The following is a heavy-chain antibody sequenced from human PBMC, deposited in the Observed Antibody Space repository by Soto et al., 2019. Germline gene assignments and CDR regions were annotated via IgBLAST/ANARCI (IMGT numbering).Heavy chain of an antibody. V-gene: IGHV4-59*01. J-gene: IGHJ4*02. CDR3: AKYRRTEAEGFTLDY. CDR2: IYYTGST. Sequence: PSETLSLTCTVSGDFINNYYWSWIRQPPGKRLEWIGYIYYTGSTTYNPSLESRVTMSVDTSTNQFSLKLNSVNAADTAVYYCAKYRRTEAEGFTLDYWGRGTLVTVSS. CDR1: GDFINNYY. D-gene: IGHD6-13*01.